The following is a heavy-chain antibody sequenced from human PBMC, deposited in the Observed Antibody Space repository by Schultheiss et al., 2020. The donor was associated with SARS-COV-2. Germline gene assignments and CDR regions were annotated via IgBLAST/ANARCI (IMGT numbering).Heavy chain of an antibody. D-gene: IGHD4-17*01. CDR2: ISGSGGST. J-gene: IGHJ4*02. CDR3: VIPPTTSMPTDY. Sequence: GGSLRLSCAASGFTFSDYYMSWIRQAPGKGLEWVSAISGSGGSTYYADSVKGRFTISRDNSKNTLYLQMNSLRAEDTAVYYCVIPPTTSMPTDYWGQGTLVTVSS. V-gene: IGHV3-23*01. CDR1: GFTFSDYY.